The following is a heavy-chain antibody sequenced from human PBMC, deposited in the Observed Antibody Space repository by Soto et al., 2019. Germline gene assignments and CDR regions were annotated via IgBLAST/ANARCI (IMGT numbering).Heavy chain of an antibody. CDR1: GYSFTSYW. D-gene: IGHD3-10*01. CDR2: IYPGDSDT. V-gene: IGHV5-51*01. Sequence: PGESLKISCKGSGYSFTSYWIGWVRQMPGKGLEWMGIIYPGDSDTRYSPSFQGQVTISADKSISTTYLQWSSLKASDTAMYYCAGGGVRGVITRTRDYYGMDVWGQGTTVTVSS. J-gene: IGHJ6*02. CDR3: AGGGVRGVITRTRDYYGMDV.